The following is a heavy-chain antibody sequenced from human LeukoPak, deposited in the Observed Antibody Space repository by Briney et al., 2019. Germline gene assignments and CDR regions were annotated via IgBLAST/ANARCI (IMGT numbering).Heavy chain of an antibody. CDR1: GFTFSSYA. V-gene: IGHV3-30*04. CDR3: ARDLGSTFDY. Sequence: PGRSLRLPCAASGFTFSSYAMHWVRQAPGKGLEWVAVISYDGSNKYYADSVKGRFTISRDNSKNTLYLQMNSLRAEDTAVYYCARDLGSTFDYWSQGSLVTVCS. CDR2: ISYDGSNK. J-gene: IGHJ4*02. D-gene: IGHD2-2*01.